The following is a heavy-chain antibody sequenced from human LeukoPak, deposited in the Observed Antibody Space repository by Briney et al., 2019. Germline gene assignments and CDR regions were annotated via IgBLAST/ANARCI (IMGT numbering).Heavy chain of an antibody. CDR2: IIPIFGTA. Sequence: SVTVSCKASGCTFTSYDINWVRQATGQGLEWMGGIIPIFGTANYSQKFQGRATITTDESTGTAYMELSSLRSEDTAVYYCARAVVVVAAHFDYWGQGTLVTVSS. J-gene: IGHJ4*02. D-gene: IGHD2-15*01. V-gene: IGHV1-69*05. CDR3: ARAVVVVAAHFDY. CDR1: GCTFTSYD.